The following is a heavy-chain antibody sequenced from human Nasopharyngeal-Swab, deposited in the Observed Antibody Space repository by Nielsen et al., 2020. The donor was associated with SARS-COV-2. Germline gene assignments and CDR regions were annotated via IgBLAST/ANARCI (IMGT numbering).Heavy chain of an antibody. CDR1: GFTFNSYG. CDR2: ISYDGSNK. CDR3: AKDGGTSSSLLDP. J-gene: IGHJ5*02. V-gene: IGHV3-30*18. D-gene: IGHD6-13*01. Sequence: GESLKISCAASGFTFNSYGMHWVRQAPGKGLEWVAVISYDGSNKYYADSVKGRFTISRDNSKNTLYLQMNSLRAEDTAVYYCAKDGGTSSSLLDPWGQGTLVTVSS.